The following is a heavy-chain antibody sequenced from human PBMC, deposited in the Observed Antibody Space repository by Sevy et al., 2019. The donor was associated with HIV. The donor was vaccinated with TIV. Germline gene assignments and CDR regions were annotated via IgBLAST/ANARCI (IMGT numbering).Heavy chain of an antibody. Sequence: ASVKVSCKASGYTFTSYGISWVRQAPGQGLEWMGWISAYNGNTNYAQKPQGRVTMTTDTSTSTAYMELRSLRSDDTAVYYCARAEYYYDSSGYPIWGQGTMVTVSS. V-gene: IGHV1-18*04. CDR2: ISAYNGNT. CDR3: ARAEYYYDSSGYPI. J-gene: IGHJ3*02. D-gene: IGHD3-22*01. CDR1: GYTFTSYG.